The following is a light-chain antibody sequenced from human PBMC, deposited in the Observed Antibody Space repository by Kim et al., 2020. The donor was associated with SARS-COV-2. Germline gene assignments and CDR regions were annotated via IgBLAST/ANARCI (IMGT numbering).Light chain of an antibody. CDR1: QSVSSN. CDR2: GAS. Sequence: VSPGERAPLSCRASQSVSSNLAWYQQKPGQAPRLLIFGASTRATGIPARFSGSGSGTEFTLTISSLQSEDFAVYYCQQYINWPSYSFGQGTKLEI. J-gene: IGKJ2*03. CDR3: QQYINWPSYS. V-gene: IGKV3-15*01.